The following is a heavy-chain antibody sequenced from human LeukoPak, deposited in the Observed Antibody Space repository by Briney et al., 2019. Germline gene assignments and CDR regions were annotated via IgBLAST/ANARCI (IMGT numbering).Heavy chain of an antibody. CDR2: ISGNAGST. J-gene: IGHJ4*02. D-gene: IGHD5-12*01. CDR3: ANSKWHFDY. Sequence: GGSLRLSCAASGFTLSSYAMTWVRQAPGKGLEWVSLISGNAGSTYYADSVKGRFTISRDNSKNTLYLQMNSLRAEDTAVYYCANSKWHFDYWGQGTLVTVSS. CDR1: GFTLSSYA. V-gene: IGHV3-23*01.